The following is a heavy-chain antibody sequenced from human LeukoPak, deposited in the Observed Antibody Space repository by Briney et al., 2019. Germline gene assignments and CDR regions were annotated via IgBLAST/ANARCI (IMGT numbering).Heavy chain of an antibody. D-gene: IGHD3-10*01. CDR1: GWSFSVYY. Sequence: SETLSLTCPLYGWSFSVYYCSWIRQPPGKGREWIGEINDSVITNYNPSLKSRVTISVDTSKNQLSLKMSYVTAADTAVYYCAVRGRRGSGSYYHDYWGQGTLVTVSS. CDR2: INDSVIT. J-gene: IGHJ4*02. V-gene: IGHV4-34*01. CDR3: AVRGRRGSGSYYHDY.